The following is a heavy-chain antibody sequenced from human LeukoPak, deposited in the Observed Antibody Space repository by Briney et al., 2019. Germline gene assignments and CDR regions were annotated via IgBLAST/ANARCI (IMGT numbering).Heavy chain of an antibody. CDR2: IYYSGST. Sequence: SETLSLTCTVSGGSLSSSSYYWGWIRQPPGKGLEWIGSIYYSGSTYYNPSLKSRVTISVDTSKNQFSLKLSSVTAADTAVYYCAREPGDAFDIWGQGTMVTVSS. CDR3: AREPGDAFDI. V-gene: IGHV4-39*07. CDR1: GGSLSSSSYY. J-gene: IGHJ3*02.